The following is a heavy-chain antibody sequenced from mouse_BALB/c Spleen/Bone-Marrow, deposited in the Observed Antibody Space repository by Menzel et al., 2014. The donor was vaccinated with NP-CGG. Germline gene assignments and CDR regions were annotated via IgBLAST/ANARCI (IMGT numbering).Heavy chain of an antibody. CDR2: IRSKSNNYAT. CDR1: GFTFNTYA. D-gene: IGHD1-2*01. Sequence: EVMLVESGGGLVQPKGSLNLSCAASGFTFNTYAMNWVRQAPGKGLEWVARIRSKSNNYATYYADSVKDRFTISRHDSQNMLYLQMNNLKTEDTAMYYCVTPSHYYGYDAWFAYWGQGTLVTVSA. CDR3: VTPSHYYGYDAWFAY. V-gene: IGHV10-1*02. J-gene: IGHJ3*01.